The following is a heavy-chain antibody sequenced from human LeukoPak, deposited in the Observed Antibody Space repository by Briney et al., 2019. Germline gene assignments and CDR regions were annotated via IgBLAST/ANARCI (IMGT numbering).Heavy chain of an antibody. CDR2: ISYDGSNK. CDR3: ARPPRYYDFWSGYYPYYYGMDV. D-gene: IGHD3-3*01. V-gene: IGHV3-30-3*01. CDR1: GFTFSSYA. Sequence: PGGSLRLSCAASGFTFSSYAMHWVRQAPGKGPEWVAVISYDGSNKYYADSVQGRFTISRDNSKNTLYLQMNSLRAEDTAVYYCARPPRYYDFWSGYYPYYYGMDVWGQGTTVTVSS. J-gene: IGHJ6*02.